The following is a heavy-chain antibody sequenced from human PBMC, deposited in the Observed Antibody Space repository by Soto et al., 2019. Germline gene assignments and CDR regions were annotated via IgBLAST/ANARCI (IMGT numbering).Heavy chain of an antibody. CDR1: GGSISSGGYD. CDR2: IYYSGST. V-gene: IGHV4-31*03. CDR3: ARGVIH. D-gene: IGHD2-21*01. Sequence: QVQLQESGPGLVKPSQTLSLTCTVSGGSISSGGYDWSWIRQHPGKGLEWIGYIYYSGSTSYNPSLKSRVTRSLDTSKTQVSLKLSPVTAEDTAVYYGARGVIHWGQGTLVTVST. J-gene: IGHJ4*02.